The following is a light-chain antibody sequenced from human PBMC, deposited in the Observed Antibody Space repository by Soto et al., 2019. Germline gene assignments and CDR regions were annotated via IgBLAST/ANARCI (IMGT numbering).Light chain of an antibody. CDR3: MQGTHWPWT. CDR1: QSLVYSNGNAY. J-gene: IGKJ1*01. Sequence: DAVLTQSPLSLPVTLGQPAAISCSSSQSLVYSNGNAYLIWFQQRPGQSPMRLIYQVSTRDAGVPYRFSGSGSGTYFTLTISRVEAEDVGLYYCMQGTHWPWTFGQGTKVEIK. CDR2: QVS. V-gene: IGKV2-30*01.